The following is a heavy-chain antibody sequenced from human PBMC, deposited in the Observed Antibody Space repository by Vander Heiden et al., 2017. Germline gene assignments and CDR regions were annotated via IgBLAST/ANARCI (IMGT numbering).Heavy chain of an antibody. D-gene: IGHD3-10*01. CDR2: LNPNSGTV. J-gene: IGHJ3*02. CDR1: GYTFTGYY. V-gene: IGHV1-2*02. Sequence: QEQLVQSGADVKKPGASLKVSCKASGYTFTGYYMHWVRQAPGKGLGLIGWLNPNSGTVKYAQKFQGRVTMTRDTSINTAYMELTGLTSDDTAVYYCARERYYGSDDAFDIWGRGTLVSVSS. CDR3: ARERYYGSDDAFDI.